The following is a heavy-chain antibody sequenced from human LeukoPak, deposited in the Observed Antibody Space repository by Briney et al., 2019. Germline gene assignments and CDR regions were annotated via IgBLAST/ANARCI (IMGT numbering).Heavy chain of an antibody. V-gene: IGHV3-21*04. Sequence: GGSLRLSCAASGFTFSSYSMNWVRQAPGKGLEWVSSITRSSIYKYYADSVKGRFTISRDNSKNTLYLQMNSLRAEDTAVYYCANSVIRFGELLYDYWGQGTLVTVSS. J-gene: IGHJ4*02. D-gene: IGHD3-10*01. CDR1: GFTFSSYS. CDR2: ITRSSIYK. CDR3: ANSVIRFGELLYDY.